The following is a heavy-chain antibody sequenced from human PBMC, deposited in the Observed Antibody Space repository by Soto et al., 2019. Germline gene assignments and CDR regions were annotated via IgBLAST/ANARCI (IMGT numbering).Heavy chain of an antibody. Sequence: GSLRLSCAASGFTFSSYGMHWVRQAPGKGLEWVAVISYDGSNKYYADSVKGRFTISRDNSKNTLYLQMNSLRAEDTAVYYCAKMGKGGMDVWGQGTTVTVSS. J-gene: IGHJ6*02. CDR2: ISYDGSNK. CDR1: GFTFSSYG. D-gene: IGHD7-27*01. V-gene: IGHV3-30*18. CDR3: AKMGKGGMDV.